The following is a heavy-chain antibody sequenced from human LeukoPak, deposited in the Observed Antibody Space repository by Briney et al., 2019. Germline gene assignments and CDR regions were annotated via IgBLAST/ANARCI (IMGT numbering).Heavy chain of an antibody. CDR1: GFTFSSYG. CDR3: AKGVYYDSSGYHGYFDY. V-gene: IGHV3-33*06. CDR2: IWYDGSNK. Sequence: PGRSLRLSCAASGFTFSSYGMHWVRQAPGKGLEWVAVIWYDGSNKYYADSVKGRFTISRDNSKNTLYLQMKSLRAEDMVVYYLAKGVYYDSSGYHGYFDYWGQGTLVTVSS. J-gene: IGHJ4*02. D-gene: IGHD3-22*01.